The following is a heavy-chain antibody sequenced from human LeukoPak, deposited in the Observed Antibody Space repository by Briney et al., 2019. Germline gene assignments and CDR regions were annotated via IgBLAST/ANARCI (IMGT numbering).Heavy chain of an antibody. D-gene: IGHD1-7*01. CDR2: IYFSGGT. CDR3: ASQYNWNYEDY. V-gene: IGHV4-39*07. J-gene: IGHJ4*02. Sequence: SETLSLTCTVSGDSISSSNCYWGWIRQPPGKGLEWIGSIYFSGGTYYNASLKSRVTISVDTSKNQFSLKLSSVTAADTAVYYCASQYNWNYEDYWGQGTLVTVSS. CDR1: GDSISSSNCY.